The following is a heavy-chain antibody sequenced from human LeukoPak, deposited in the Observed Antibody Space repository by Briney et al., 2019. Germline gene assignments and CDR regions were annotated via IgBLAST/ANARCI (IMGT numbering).Heavy chain of an antibody. D-gene: IGHD4-17*01. CDR3: ARDAYGDYLSLLDP. CDR1: GFTFRDAA. V-gene: IGHV3-23*01. Sequence: PGGSLRLSCAASGFTFRDAAMTWVRQAPGKGLEWVSLISSSGANAYYADSVKGRFTISRDNSKNTLYLQMNSLRAEDTAVYYCARDAYGDYLSLLDPWGQGTLVTVSS. J-gene: IGHJ5*02. CDR2: ISSSGANA.